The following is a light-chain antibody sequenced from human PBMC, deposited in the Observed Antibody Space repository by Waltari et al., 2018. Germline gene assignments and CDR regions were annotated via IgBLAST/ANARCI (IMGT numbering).Light chain of an antibody. CDR2: DTP. V-gene: IGKV3-11*01. CDR3: QQDSILHHN. Sequence: EVVFTQSPLPLSFVAGERATHSCTASESVYNYLAWYQQKPGQYHRLLIYDTPNKATGIPDTFSGSGYGTDFTLTINNLKTEGFALYYCQQDSILHHNFGGGTKVGIQ. CDR1: ESVYNY. J-gene: IGKJ4*01.